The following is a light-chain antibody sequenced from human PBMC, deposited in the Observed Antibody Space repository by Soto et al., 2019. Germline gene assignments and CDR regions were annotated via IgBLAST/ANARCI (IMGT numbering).Light chain of an antibody. CDR2: EVT. Sequence: QSVLTQPPSASGSPGQSVTISCTGASSDVGGYNYVSWYQLHPDKAPKLMIYEVTKRPSGVPDRFSGSKSGNTASLTVSGLQAEDEADYYCASYAGSNNFVVFGGGTKVTVL. V-gene: IGLV2-8*01. CDR3: ASYAGSNNFVV. CDR1: SSDVGGYNY. J-gene: IGLJ2*01.